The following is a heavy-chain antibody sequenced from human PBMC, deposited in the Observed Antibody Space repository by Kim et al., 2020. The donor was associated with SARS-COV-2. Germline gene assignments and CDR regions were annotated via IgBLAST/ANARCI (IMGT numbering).Heavy chain of an antibody. V-gene: IGHV1-18*01. Sequence: ASVKVSCKASGYTFTSYGISWVRQAPGQGLEWMGWISAYNGNTNYAQKLQGRVTMTTDTSTSTAYMELRSLRSDDTAVYYCAREAYYDFWSGYYAAPYYYYYGMDVWGQGTTVTVSS. CDR1: GYTFTSYG. CDR2: ISAYNGNT. D-gene: IGHD3-3*01. CDR3: AREAYYDFWSGYYAAPYYYYYGMDV. J-gene: IGHJ6*02.